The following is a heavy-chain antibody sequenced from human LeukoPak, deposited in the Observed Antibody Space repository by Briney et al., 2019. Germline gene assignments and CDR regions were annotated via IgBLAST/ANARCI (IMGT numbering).Heavy chain of an antibody. CDR3: DGELIVGPTSVY. D-gene: IGHD1-26*01. CDR2: IYHSGST. V-gene: IGHV4-39*01. Sequence: PSETLSLTCTVSGDSISSSNFYWAWIRQPPGKGPEWLGSIYHSGSTDYSPSLKGRVTISVDTSTNQFSLKLTSVTAADTAVYYCDGELIVGPTSVYWGQGTLVTVSS. J-gene: IGHJ4*02. CDR1: GDSISSSNFY.